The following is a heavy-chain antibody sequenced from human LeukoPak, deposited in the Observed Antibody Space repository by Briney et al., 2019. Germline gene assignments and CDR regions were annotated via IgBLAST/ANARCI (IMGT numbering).Heavy chain of an antibody. D-gene: IGHD1-26*01. CDR2: INPNSGGT. V-gene: IGHV1-2*02. J-gene: IGHJ6*02. CDR3: ARGAGATRSFYYYGMDV. Sequence: ASVKVSCKASGYTFTGYYMHWVRQAPGQGLEWMGLINPNSGGTNYAQKFQGRVTMTRDTSISTAYMELSRLRSDDTAVYYCARGAGATRSFYYYGMDVWGQGTTVTVSS. CDR1: GYTFTGYY.